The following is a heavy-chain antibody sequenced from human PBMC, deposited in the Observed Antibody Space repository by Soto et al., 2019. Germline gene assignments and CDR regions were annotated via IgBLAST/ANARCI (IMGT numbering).Heavy chain of an antibody. D-gene: IGHD3-22*01. CDR2: IYPGDSDT. CDR3: ARSSAYYYDSSGYFGSWFDP. J-gene: IGHJ5*02. V-gene: IGHV5-51*01. Sequence: PGESLKISCKGSGYSFTSYWIGWVRQMPGKGLEWMGIIYPGDSDTRYRPSFQGQVTISVDKSISTAYLQWSSLKASDTAMYYCARSSAYYYDSSGYFGSWFDPWGQGTLVTVSS. CDR1: GYSFTSYW.